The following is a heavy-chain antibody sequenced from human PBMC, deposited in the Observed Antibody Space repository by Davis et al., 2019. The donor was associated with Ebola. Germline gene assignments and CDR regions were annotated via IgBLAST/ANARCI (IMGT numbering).Heavy chain of an antibody. CDR3: AGPFLRGSPGAFDI. Sequence: ASVKVSCKASGYTFTSYDINWVRQATGQGLEWMGWINAGNGNTKYSQKFQGRVTITRDTSASTAYMELSSLRSEDTAVYYCAGPFLRGSPGAFDIWGQGTMVTVSS. D-gene: IGHD3-10*01. CDR2: INAGNGNT. J-gene: IGHJ3*02. V-gene: IGHV1-3*01. CDR1: GYTFTSYD.